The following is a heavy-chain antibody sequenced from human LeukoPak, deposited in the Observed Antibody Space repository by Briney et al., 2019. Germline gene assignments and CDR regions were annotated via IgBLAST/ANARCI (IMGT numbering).Heavy chain of an antibody. V-gene: IGHV4-31*03. CDR1: GGSISSGGYY. CDR3: ARAEQLTYYFDY. D-gene: IGHD6-6*01. CDR2: IYYSGST. J-gene: IGHJ4*02. Sequence: SQTLSLTCTVSGGSISSGGYYWSWIRQHPGKGLEWIGSIYYSGSTYYNPSLKSRVTISVDRSKNQFSLKLSSVTAADTAVYYCARAEQLTYYFDYWGQGTLVTVSS.